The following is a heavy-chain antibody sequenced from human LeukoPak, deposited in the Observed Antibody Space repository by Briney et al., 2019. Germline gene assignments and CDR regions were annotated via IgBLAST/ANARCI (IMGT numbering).Heavy chain of an antibody. J-gene: IGHJ4*02. V-gene: IGHV4-4*07. CDR1: AGSISIYY. Sequence: NPSETLSLTCNVPAGSISIYYWSWIRQPAGKGLEWIGRIYTSGSTNYNPSLKSRGTISVDKSKNQFSLKLSSVTAADTAVYYCARDPGYWGQGTLVTVSS. CDR3: ARDPGY. CDR2: IYTSGST.